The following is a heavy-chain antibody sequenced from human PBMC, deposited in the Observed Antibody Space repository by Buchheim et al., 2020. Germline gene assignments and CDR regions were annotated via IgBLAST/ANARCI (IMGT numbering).Heavy chain of an antibody. CDR1: GFTFSDYY. J-gene: IGHJ6*03. V-gene: IGHV3-23*04. CDR3: AKDQRFNVNTISGYMDV. CDR2: VSGSGGST. D-gene: IGHD5-24*01. Sequence: VQLVESGGGLVKPGGSLRLSCAASGFTFSDYYMSWIRQAPGKGLEWVSRVSGSGGSTYYADSVKGRFTISRDNSKNILYLQMNSLRAEDTAVYYCAKDQRFNVNTISGYMDVWGKGTT.